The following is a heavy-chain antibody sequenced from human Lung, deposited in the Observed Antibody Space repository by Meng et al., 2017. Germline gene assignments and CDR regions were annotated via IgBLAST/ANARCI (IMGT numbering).Heavy chain of an antibody. V-gene: IGHV3-74*01. CDR1: GFTFTDKW. CDR2: INRDGTKP. D-gene: IGHD1-1*01. Sequence: QFGRCGEGSVPRGGPPTLSRAAAGFTFTDKWMHWVRQGPGKGLVWVSRINRDGTKPTYADSVKGRFTISRDNAKNTLYLQMNNLRAEDTAFYYCTNDRLNHWGQGALVTVSS. J-gene: IGHJ1*01. CDR3: TNDRLNH.